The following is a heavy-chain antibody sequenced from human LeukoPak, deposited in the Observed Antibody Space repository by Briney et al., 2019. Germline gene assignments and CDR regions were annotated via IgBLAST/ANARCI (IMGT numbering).Heavy chain of an antibody. J-gene: IGHJ4*02. CDR1: GGSISSYY. CDR2: IYYSGST. D-gene: IGHD6-6*01. V-gene: IGHV4-59*08. CDR3: ARHWYSSSSFDY. Sequence: PSETLSLTCTVSGGSISSYYWSWIRQPPGKGLEWIGYIYYSGSTNYNPSLKSRVTISVDTSKNQFSLKLSSVTAADTAVYYCARHWYSSSSFDYWGQGTLVTVSS.